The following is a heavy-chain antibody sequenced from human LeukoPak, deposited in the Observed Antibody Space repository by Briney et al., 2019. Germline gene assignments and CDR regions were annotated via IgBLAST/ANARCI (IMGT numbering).Heavy chain of an antibody. CDR1: GYSFTSYW. J-gene: IGHJ4*02. D-gene: IGHD2-2*01. CDR3: ARQEYCSGASCYEPIEEFDY. CDR2: IYPGDSDT. V-gene: IGHV5-51*01. Sequence: GESLKISCKGSGYSFTSYWIGWVRQMPGKGLEWMGIIYPGDSDTRYSPSFQGQVTISADKSISTAYLQWSSLEASDTAMYYCARQEYCSGASCYEPIEEFDYWGQGTLVTVSS.